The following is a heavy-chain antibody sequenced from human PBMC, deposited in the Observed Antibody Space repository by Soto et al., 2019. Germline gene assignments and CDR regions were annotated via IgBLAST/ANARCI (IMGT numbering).Heavy chain of an antibody. V-gene: IGHV3-11*06. D-gene: IGHD3-22*01. CDR1: GFTFSDYY. CDR2: MSGSSRYT. CDR3: ARGGYFYNTSGYYYTFDY. J-gene: IGHJ4*02. Sequence: GGSLRLSCAASGFTFSDYYISWIRQAPRKGLEWVSYMSGSSRYTKYADSVKGRFTISRDNAKNSLYLQMNSLRVEDTAVYYCARGGYFYNTSGYYYTFDYWGQGTLVTVSS.